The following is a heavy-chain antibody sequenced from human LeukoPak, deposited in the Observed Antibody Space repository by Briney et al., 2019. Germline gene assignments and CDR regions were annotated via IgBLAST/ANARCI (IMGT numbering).Heavy chain of an antibody. V-gene: IGHV4-38-2*02. CDR3: ARVVQSTDSSGFYLPDYFQH. Sequence: PSETLSLTCTVSGYSVSSGYHWGWTRQPPGEGLEWIGSIYCSGSTYYNPSLKSRVTISVDTSKNQFSLKLRSVTAADTAVYYCARVVQSTDSSGFYLPDYFQHWGQGTLVTVSS. D-gene: IGHD3-22*01. J-gene: IGHJ1*01. CDR2: IYCSGST. CDR1: GYSVSSGYH.